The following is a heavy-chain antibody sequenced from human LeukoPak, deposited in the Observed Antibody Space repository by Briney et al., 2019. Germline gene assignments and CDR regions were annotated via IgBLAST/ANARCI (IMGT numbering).Heavy chain of an antibody. CDR3: ARSSYYYYGMDV. J-gene: IGHJ6*02. CDR1: GYTFTSYA. Sequence: ASVKVSCKASGYTFTSYAMHWVRQAPGQRLEWMGWINAGNGNTKYSQKFQGRVTITRDTSASTAYMELSSLRSEDTAVYYCARSSYYYYGMDVWDQGTTVTVSS. D-gene: IGHD6-19*01. CDR2: INAGNGNT. V-gene: IGHV1-3*01.